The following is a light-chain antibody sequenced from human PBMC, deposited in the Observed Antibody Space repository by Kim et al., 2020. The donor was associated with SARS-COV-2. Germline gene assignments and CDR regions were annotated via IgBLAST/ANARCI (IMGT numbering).Light chain of an antibody. J-gene: IGKJ2*01. V-gene: IGKV1-16*02. Sequence: SACIGHRVHISCRSSHDIGTSLAWFEQQPGKAPNSLIYGASLLQDGVTSKFSGSGSGTRFTLTINSLRPEDFALYFCQQYRYFPHTFGRETELEI. CDR3: QQYRYFPHT. CDR2: GAS. CDR1: HDIGTS.